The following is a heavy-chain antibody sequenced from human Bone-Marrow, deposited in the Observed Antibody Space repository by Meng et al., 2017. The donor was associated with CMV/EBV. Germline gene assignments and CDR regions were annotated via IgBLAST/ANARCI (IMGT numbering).Heavy chain of an antibody. CDR1: GFTFSNAW. V-gene: IGHV3-15*01. J-gene: IGHJ4*02. D-gene: IGHD1-26*01. CDR3: TTLVGVGATRGGDY. CDR2: IKSKTDGGTT. Sequence: GESLKISCAASGFTFSNAWMSWVRQAPGKGLEWVGRIKSKTDGGTTDYAAPVKGRFTISRDDSKNTLYLQMNSLKTEDTAVYYCTTLVGVGATRGGDYWGQATLATFSS.